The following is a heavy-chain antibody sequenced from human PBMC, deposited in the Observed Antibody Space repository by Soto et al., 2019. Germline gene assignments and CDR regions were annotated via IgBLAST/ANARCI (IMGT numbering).Heavy chain of an antibody. CDR1: GYTFTSYG. V-gene: IGHV1-18*01. CDR3: ARVNGVRATIPDYSYGMDV. D-gene: IGHD5-12*01. Sequence: ASVKVSCKASGYTFTSYGISWVRQAPGQGLEWMGWISAYNGNTNYAQKLQGRVTMTTDTSTSTAYMELRSLRSDDTAVYYCARVNGVRATIPDYSYGMDVWGQGTTVTVSS. CDR2: ISAYNGNT. J-gene: IGHJ6*02.